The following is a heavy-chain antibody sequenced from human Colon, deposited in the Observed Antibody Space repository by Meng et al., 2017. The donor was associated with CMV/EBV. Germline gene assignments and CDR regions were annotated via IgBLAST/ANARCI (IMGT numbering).Heavy chain of an antibody. CDR3: ASRGTFCSGASCYFWFDP. J-gene: IGHJ5*02. D-gene: IGHD2-15*01. CDR2: IIPRLGII. CDR1: GGTFNNYG. Sequence: SVKVSCKVSGGTFNNYGFSWVRQAPGQGLEWMGGIIPRLGIINYEPKLQDRVTITAETSTTTVHMEMRDLRSEDSAVYYCASRGTFCSGASCYFWFDPWGQGTLVTVSS. V-gene: IGHV1-69*10.